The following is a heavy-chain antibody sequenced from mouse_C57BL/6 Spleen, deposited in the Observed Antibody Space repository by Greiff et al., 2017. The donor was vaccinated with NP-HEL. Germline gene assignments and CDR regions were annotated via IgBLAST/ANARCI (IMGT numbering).Heavy chain of an antibody. CDR3: ARRTGYPYYAMDY. J-gene: IGHJ4*01. Sequence: VQLQQSGPELVKPGASVKISCKASGYTFTDYYMNWVKQSHGKSLEWIGDINPNNGGTSYNQKFKGKATLTVDKSSSTAYMELRSLTSEDSAVYYCARRTGYPYYAMDYWGQGTSVTVSS. CDR2: INPNNGGT. CDR1: GYTFTDYY. V-gene: IGHV1-26*01. D-gene: IGHD2-2*01.